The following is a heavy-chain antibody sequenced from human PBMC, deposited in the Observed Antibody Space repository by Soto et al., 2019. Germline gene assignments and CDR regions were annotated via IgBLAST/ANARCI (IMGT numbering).Heavy chain of an antibody. Sequence: GGSLRLSCSASGFTFSSYDMHWVRQGTGKGLEWVSAIGTTGDTYYAGSVKGRFTISRENAKNSLYLQMNSLRAGDTAIYFCARAIGPTLFDYWGQGTLVTVSS. J-gene: IGHJ4*02. CDR2: IGTTGDT. D-gene: IGHD3-22*01. CDR1: GFTFSSYD. V-gene: IGHV3-13*04. CDR3: ARAIGPTLFDY.